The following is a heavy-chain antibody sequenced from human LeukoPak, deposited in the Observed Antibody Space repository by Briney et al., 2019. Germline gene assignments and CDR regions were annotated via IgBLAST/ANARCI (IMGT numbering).Heavy chain of an antibody. J-gene: IGHJ4*02. V-gene: IGHV4-4*07. CDR1: GGSINNYF. Sequence: PSETLSLTCTVSGGSINNYFWSWLRQPPGKGLEWIGRIYTSGSTNYNPSLKSRVTMSVDTSKNQFSLNLRSVTAADTAVYYCARLVWGVTRPFFFDYWGQGTLVTVSS. CDR2: IYTSGST. CDR3: ARLVWGVTRPFFFDY. D-gene: IGHD3-16*01.